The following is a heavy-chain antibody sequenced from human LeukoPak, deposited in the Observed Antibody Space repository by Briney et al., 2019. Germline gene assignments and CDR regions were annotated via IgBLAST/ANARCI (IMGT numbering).Heavy chain of an antibody. V-gene: IGHV4-4*07. CDR2: IYAGGTT. J-gene: IGHJ4*02. CDR3: ARDQLYYFDY. D-gene: IGHD2-2*01. Sequence: SETLSLTCTVSGGSISSDYWSWIQQPAGKGLEWIGRIYAGGTTNYNPSLKSRVTMSVDTSKNQFSLKLSSVTAADTAVYYCARDQLYYFDYWGQGTLFTVSS. CDR1: GGSISSDY.